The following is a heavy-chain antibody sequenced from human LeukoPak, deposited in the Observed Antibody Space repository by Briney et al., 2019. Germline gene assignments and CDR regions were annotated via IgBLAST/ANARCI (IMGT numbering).Heavy chain of an antibody. J-gene: IGHJ3*02. CDR1: GVSISACY. CDR3: ARAGSKWLRSHNDAFDI. V-gene: IGHV4-4*07. D-gene: IGHD5-12*01. Sequence: ASETLSLTCSVSGVSISACYWSWIRQPAGKGLEWIGRIYPGESIYASENTNYNPSLKSRVSMSGDTSKNQVSLKLRSVTAADTAVYYCARAGSKWLRSHNDAFDIWGQGTMVTVSS. CDR2: IYPGESIYASENT.